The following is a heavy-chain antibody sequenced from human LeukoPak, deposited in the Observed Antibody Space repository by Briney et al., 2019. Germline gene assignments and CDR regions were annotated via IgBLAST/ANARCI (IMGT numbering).Heavy chain of an antibody. CDR3: ARLAVDYSNYVGWFDP. CDR2: INTISGGT. D-gene: IGHD4-11*01. J-gene: IGHJ5*02. CDR1: GYTFTGYY. Sequence: ASVKVSCKAPGYTFTGYYMHWVRQAPGQGLEWMGRINTISGGTNYAQKFQGRVTMTRDTSISTVYMELSRLRSDDTAVYYCARLAVDYSNYVGWFDPWGRGTLVTVSS. V-gene: IGHV1-2*02.